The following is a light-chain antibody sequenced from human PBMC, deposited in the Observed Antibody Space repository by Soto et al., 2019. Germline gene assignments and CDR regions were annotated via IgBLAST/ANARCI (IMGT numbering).Light chain of an antibody. V-gene: IGKV3-20*01. CDR3: QQYGSSPYN. J-gene: IGKJ2*01. Sequence: EIVLTQSPGTLSLSPGERATLSCRTSQSIRSSYLAWYQQKPGQAPRLLIYGASSRATGIPDRFSGSGSGTDFSLTISRLEPEDFAVYHGQQYGSSPYNFGQGTKLEIK. CDR2: GAS. CDR1: QSIRSSY.